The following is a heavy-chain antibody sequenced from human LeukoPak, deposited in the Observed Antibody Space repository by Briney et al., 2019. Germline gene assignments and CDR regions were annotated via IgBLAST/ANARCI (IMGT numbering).Heavy chain of an antibody. CDR3: AREVAGRKDY. CDR1: GDSFSSNSVA. D-gene: IGHD6-19*01. Sequence: SQTLSLTCAISGDSFSSNSVAWNWIRQSPSRGLEWLGRTYYRSKWYNDYTGSVKSRITINPDTSKNQFSLQLNSVTPEDTAVYYCAREVAGRKDYWGQGTLVTVSS. CDR2: TYYRSKWYN. J-gene: IGHJ4*02. V-gene: IGHV6-1*01.